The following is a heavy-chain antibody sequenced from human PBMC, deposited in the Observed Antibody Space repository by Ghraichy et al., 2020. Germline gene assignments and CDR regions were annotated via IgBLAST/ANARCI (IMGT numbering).Heavy chain of an antibody. D-gene: IGHD1-7*01. CDR1: GFSLSTSGMC. Sequence: SGPTLVKPTQTLTLTCTFSGFSLSTSGMCVSWIRQPPGKALEWLARIDWDDDKYYSTSLKTRLTISKDTSKNQVVLTMTNMDPVDTATYYCARMKAHRGGTTWWYYYYGMDVWGQGTTVTVSS. V-gene: IGHV2-70*11. CDR3: ARMKAHRGGTTWWYYYYGMDV. J-gene: IGHJ6*02. CDR2: IDWDDDK.